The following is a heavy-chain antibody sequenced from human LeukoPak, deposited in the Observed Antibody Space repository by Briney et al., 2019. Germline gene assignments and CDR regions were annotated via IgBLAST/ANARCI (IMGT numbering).Heavy chain of an antibody. V-gene: IGHV1-46*01. J-gene: IGHJ6*03. CDR1: GYTFTSYY. D-gene: IGHD4/OR15-4a*01. Sequence: GGSVKVSCKASGYTFTSYYMHWLRQAPGQGLEWMGIINPSGGSTSYAQKFQGRVTMTRDTSTSTVYMELSSLRSEDTAVYYCARGAAKVYYMDVWGKGTTVTVSS. CDR3: ARGAAKVYYMDV. CDR2: INPSGGST.